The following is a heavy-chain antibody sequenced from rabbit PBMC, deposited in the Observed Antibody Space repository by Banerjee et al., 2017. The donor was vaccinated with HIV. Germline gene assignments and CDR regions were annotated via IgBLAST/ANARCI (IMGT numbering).Heavy chain of an antibody. CDR1: GSDITSQYY. CDR2: IYAGSSGST. J-gene: IGHJ4*01. V-gene: IGHV1S45*01. D-gene: IGHD1-1*01. CDR3: ARYTISSNYMDL. Sequence: QEQLKESGGGLVKPGASLTLTCTASGSDITSQYYMCWVRQAPGKGLEWIACIYAGSSGSTYYASWAKGRFTISKTSSTTVTLQMTSLTAADTATYFCARYTISSNYMDLWGPGTLVTVS.